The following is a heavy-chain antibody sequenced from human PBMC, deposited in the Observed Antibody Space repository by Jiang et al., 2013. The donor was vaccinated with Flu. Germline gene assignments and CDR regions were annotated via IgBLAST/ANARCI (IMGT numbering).Heavy chain of an antibody. Sequence: SGFTFSSYSMNWVRQAPGKGLEWVSSISSSSSYIYYADSVKGRFTISRDNAKNSLYLQMNSLRAEDTAVYYCARVDSSSWYGIDYWGQGTLVTVSS. V-gene: IGHV3-21*01. CDR1: GFTFSSYS. J-gene: IGHJ4*02. CDR2: ISSSSSYI. CDR3: ARVDSSSWYGIDY. D-gene: IGHD6-13*01.